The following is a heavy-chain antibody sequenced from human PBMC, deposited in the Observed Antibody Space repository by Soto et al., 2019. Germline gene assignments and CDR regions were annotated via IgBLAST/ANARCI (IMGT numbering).Heavy chain of an antibody. V-gene: IGHV1-69*18. J-gene: IGHJ4*02. CDR3: ARLGQGFFDY. CDR1: GGTFSSYA. Sequence: VQLVQSGAEVKKPGSPVKVSCKASGGTFSSYAISWVRQAPGQGLEWMGSIIPAVGTADYAQKFQGRVTITADESARTAYMEVSSLTSEDTAVYYCARLGQGFFDYWGQGTLVTVSS. D-gene: IGHD7-27*01. CDR2: IIPAVGTA.